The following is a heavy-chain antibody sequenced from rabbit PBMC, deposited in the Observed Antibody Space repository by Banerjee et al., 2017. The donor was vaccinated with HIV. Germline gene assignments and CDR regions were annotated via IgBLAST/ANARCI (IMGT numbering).Heavy chain of an antibody. CDR3: ARDLAGVIGWKFNL. D-gene: IGHD4-1*01. CDR1: GFSFSNKYV. V-gene: IGHV1S45*01. Sequence: QEQLEESGGGLVQPEGSLTLTCTASGFSFSNKYVMCWVRKAPGKGLEWIGCINTSSGNTVYATWAKGRFTISKTAWTTVTLQMTSLTAADTASYFCARDLAGVIGWKFNLWGPGTLVTVS. J-gene: IGHJ4*01. CDR2: INTSSGNT.